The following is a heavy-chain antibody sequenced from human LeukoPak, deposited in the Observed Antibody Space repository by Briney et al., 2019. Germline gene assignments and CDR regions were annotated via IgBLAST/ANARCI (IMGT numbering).Heavy chain of an antibody. V-gene: IGHV3-30*01. CDR3: ASGIQLWSSYFDY. CDR1: GFTFNAHA. J-gene: IGHJ4*02. Sequence: PGGSLRLSCAASGFTFNAHAMHWVRQAPGKGLQWVGVVSYDGQTKYYEESVKGRLSISRDNSKNTLDLHMNNLRTEDTAVYYCASGIQLWSSYFDYWGQGTLVTVSS. CDR2: VSYDGQTK. D-gene: IGHD5-18*01.